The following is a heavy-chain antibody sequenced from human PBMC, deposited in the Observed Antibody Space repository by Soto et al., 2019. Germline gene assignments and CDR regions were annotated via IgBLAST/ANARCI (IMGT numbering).Heavy chain of an antibody. CDR2: INPNIGGT. Sequence: QVQLVQSGAEVKKPGASVKVSCKASGYTFTGYYMHWVRQAPGQGLEWMGWINPNIGGTNYAQKFQGWVTMTRDTSISTAYMELSRLRSDDTAVYYCARDRLVGATISYYYYGMDVWGQGTTVTVSS. CDR1: GYTFTGYY. V-gene: IGHV1-2*04. J-gene: IGHJ6*02. D-gene: IGHD1-26*01. CDR3: ARDRLVGATISYYYYGMDV.